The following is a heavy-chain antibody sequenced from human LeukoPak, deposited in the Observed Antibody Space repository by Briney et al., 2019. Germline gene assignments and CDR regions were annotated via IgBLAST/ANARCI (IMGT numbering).Heavy chain of an antibody. V-gene: IGHV1-69*13. CDR2: IIPIFGTA. CDR1: GGTFSSYA. J-gene: IGHJ4*02. Sequence: SVKVSCKASGGTFSSYAISWVRQAPGQGLEWMGGIIPIFGTANYAQKFQGRVTITADESTSTAHMELSSLRSEDTAVYYCARERYSSGWYPDYWGQGTLVTVSS. D-gene: IGHD6-19*01. CDR3: ARERYSSGWYPDY.